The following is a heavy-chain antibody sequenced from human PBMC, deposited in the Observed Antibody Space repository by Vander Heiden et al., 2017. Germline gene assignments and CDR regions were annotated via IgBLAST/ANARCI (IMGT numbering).Heavy chain of an antibody. Sequence: EVQLVESGGGWVKPGGYLSLSCASPGSAFSNAWGTWARQARGKGLGWVGRIKSKTDGGTTDYAAPVKGRFTSSRDDSKNTLYLQMNSLKTEDTAVYYCTTAYIVATRNWFDPWGQGTLVTVSS. J-gene: IGHJ5*02. D-gene: IGHD5-12*01. V-gene: IGHV3-15*07. CDR3: TTAYIVATRNWFDP. CDR1: GSAFSNAW. CDR2: IKSKTDGGTT.